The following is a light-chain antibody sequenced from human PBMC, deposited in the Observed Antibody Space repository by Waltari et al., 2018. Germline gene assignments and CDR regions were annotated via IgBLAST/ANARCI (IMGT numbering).Light chain of an antibody. V-gene: IGKV3-20*01. Sequence: EIVLTQSPGTLFFFPGARATPSCWASQTVRTTYLDWYQQKPGQAPTLLIYGASSRATGIPDRFRGSGSGTDFSRNISSLEPEDFAVYYCQQYDISPLTFGGGTKVEIK. CDR3: QQYDISPLT. J-gene: IGKJ4*01. CDR1: QTVRTTY. CDR2: GAS.